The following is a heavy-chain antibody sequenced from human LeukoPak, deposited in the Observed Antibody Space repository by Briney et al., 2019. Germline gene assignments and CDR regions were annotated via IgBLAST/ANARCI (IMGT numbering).Heavy chain of an antibody. J-gene: IGHJ4*02. CDR2: ISSSGSTI. Sequence: GGSLRLSCAASGFAFSSYEMNWVRQAPGKGLEWVSYISSSGSTIYYADSVKGRFTISRDNAKNSLYLQMNSLRAEDTAVYYCAREKYSNGSYDYWGQGTLVTVSS. V-gene: IGHV3-48*03. CDR3: AREKYSNGSYDY. CDR1: GFAFSSYE. D-gene: IGHD6-19*01.